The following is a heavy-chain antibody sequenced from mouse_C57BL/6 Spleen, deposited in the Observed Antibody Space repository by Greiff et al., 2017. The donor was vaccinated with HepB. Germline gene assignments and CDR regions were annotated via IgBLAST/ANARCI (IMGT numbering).Heavy chain of an antibody. CDR1: GFTFTDYY. V-gene: IGHV7-3*01. J-gene: IGHJ4*01. CDR3: ARYPPHIPYYAMDY. Sequence: EVKLMESGGGLVQPGGSLSLSCAASGFTFTDYYMSWVRQPPGKALEWLGFIRNKANGYTTEYSASVKGRFTISRDNSQSILYLQMNALRAEDSATYDCARYPPHIPYYAMDYWGQGTSVTVSS. CDR2: IRNKANGYTT.